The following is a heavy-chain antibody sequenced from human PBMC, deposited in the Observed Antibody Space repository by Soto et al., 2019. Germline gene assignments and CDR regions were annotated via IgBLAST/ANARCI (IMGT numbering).Heavy chain of an antibody. V-gene: IGHV3-48*01. D-gene: IGHD4-17*01. CDR3: ARLSGKKEATVRYFQH. CDR1: GFTFSSYS. Sequence: PGGSLRLSCAASGFTFSSYSMNWVRQAPGKGLEWVSYISSSSSTIYYADSVKGRFTISRDNAKNSLYLQMNSLRAEDTAVYYCARLSGKKEATVRYFQHWGQGTLVTVSS. CDR2: ISSSSSTI. J-gene: IGHJ1*01.